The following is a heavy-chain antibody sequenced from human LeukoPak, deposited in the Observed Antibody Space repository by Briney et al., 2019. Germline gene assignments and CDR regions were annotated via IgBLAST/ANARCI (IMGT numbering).Heavy chain of an antibody. D-gene: IGHD4-17*01. CDR1: GFTFSSYG. V-gene: IGHV3-33*01. J-gene: IGHJ4*02. CDR2: IWYDGSNK. CDR3: ARDGSPNYGDYHYY. Sequence: GGSLRLSCAASGFTFSSYGMHWVCQAPGKGLEWVAVIWYDGSNKYYADSVKGRFTISRDNSKNTLYLQMNSLRAEDTAVYYCARDGSPNYGDYHYYWGQGTLVPVSS.